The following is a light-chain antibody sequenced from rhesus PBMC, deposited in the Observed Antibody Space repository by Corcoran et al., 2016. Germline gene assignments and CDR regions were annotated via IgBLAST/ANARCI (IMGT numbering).Light chain of an antibody. Sequence: DIQMTQSPSSLSASVGDRVTITCRASENVNKYLNWYQQKPGKAPKLLIYKASTLQSGVPSRFSGSGSWTDYTFTIISLQPDDFATSFCQHCYGTPLTFRPGTKLDI. CDR1: ENVNKY. V-gene: IGKV1-74*01. J-gene: IGKJ3*01. CDR3: QHCYGTPLT. CDR2: KAS.